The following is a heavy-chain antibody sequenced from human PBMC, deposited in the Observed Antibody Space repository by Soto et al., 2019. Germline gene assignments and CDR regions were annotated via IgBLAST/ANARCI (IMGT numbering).Heavy chain of an antibody. J-gene: IGHJ4*02. CDR1: GYTFTSYG. D-gene: IGHD4-17*01. CDR3: ARDTPYGDYVGGYFDY. Sequence: ASVKVSCKASGYTFTSYGISWVRQAPGQGLEWMGWISAYNGNTNYAQKLQGRVTMTTDTSTSTAYMELRSLRSDDTAVYYCARDTPYGDYVGGYFDYWGQGTLVTVSS. CDR2: ISAYNGNT. V-gene: IGHV1-18*01.